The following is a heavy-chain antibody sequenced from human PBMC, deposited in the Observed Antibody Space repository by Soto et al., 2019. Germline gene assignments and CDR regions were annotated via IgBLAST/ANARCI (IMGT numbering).Heavy chain of an antibody. J-gene: IGHJ4*02. Sequence: QLQLQESGPGLVKPSETLSLTCTVSGGSISSSSYYWGWIRQPPGKGLEWIGSIYYSGSTYYNPSLKSRVTISVDTSKNQFSLKLSSVTAADTAVYYCARRPGGHYFDYWGQGTLVTVSS. CDR2: IYYSGST. V-gene: IGHV4-39*01. CDR3: ARRPGGHYFDY. CDR1: GGSISSSSYY. D-gene: IGHD3-10*01.